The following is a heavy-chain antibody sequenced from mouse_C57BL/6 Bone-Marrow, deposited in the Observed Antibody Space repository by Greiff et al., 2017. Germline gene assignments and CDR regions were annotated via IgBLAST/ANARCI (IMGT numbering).Heavy chain of an antibody. V-gene: IGHV1-64*01. J-gene: IGHJ4*01. CDR3: ARRDDYDGYYAMDY. CDR1: GYTFTSYW. Sequence: QVQLKQPGAELVKPGASVKLSCKASGYTFTSYWMHWVKQRPGQGLEWIGMIHPNSGSTNYNEKFKSKATLTVDKSSSTADMQLSSLTSEDSAVYYWARRDDYDGYYAMDYWGQGTSVTVSS. CDR2: IHPNSGST. D-gene: IGHD2-4*01.